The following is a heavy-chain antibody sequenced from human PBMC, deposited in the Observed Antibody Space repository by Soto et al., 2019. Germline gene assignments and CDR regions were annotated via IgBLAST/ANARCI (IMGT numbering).Heavy chain of an antibody. Sequence: SETLSLTCAVSGDSISSGGYSWNWIRQPPGKGLEWIGEIYQSGGTFYNPSLQSRVTISVDKSKNEFSLKLSSVTDADTAVYYCTSKFGQLLADAFDIWGQGTMVTVSS. CDR3: TSKFGQLLADAFDI. CDR2: IYQSGGT. J-gene: IGHJ3*02. D-gene: IGHD3-3*02. V-gene: IGHV4-30-2*01. CDR1: GDSISSGGYS.